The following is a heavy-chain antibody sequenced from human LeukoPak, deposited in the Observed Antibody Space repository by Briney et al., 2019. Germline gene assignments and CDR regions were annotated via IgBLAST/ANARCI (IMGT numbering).Heavy chain of an antibody. CDR3: ARWRGWFDP. V-gene: IGHV4-59*01. J-gene: IGHJ5*02. CDR2: IYYSGST. CDR1: GGSISSYY. D-gene: IGHD3-16*01. Sequence: SETLSLTCTVSGGSISSYYRSWIRQPPGKGLEWIGYIYYSGSTNYNPSLKSRVTISVDTSKNQFSLKLSSVTAADTAVYYCARWRGWFDPWGQGTLVTVSS.